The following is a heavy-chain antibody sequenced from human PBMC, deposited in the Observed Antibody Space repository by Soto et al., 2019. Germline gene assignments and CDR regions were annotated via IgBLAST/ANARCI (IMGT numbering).Heavy chain of an antibody. J-gene: IGHJ6*02. CDR3: ARVCGGDCHHGMDV. CDR1: GGSISSGGYY. V-gene: IGHV4-31*03. CDR2: IYYSGST. Sequence: QVQLQESGPGLVKPSQTLSLTCTVSGGSISSGGYYWSWIRQHPGKGLEWIGYIYYSGSTYYNPSLKSRVTISVDTSKNRFSLKVSSVTAADTAVYSCARVCGGDCHHGMDVWGQGTTVTVSS. D-gene: IGHD2-21*02.